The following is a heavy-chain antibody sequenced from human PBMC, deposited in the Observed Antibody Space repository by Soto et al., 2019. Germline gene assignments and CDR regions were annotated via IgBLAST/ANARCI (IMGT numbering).Heavy chain of an antibody. CDR1: GFTFSSYA. Sequence: PGGSLRLSCAASGFTFSSYAMNWVRQAPGKGLEWVSAISGSGGSTDYADSVKGRFTISRDNSNNTLYLQMHRMRAADTSVYYCTRKQRDLGQGTLVTVFS. CDR3: TRKQRD. CDR2: ISGSGGST. J-gene: IGHJ4*01. V-gene: IGHV3-23*01. D-gene: IGHD6-13*01.